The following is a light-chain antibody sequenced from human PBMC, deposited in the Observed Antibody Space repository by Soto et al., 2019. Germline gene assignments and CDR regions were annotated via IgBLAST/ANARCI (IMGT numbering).Light chain of an antibody. J-gene: IGLJ2*01. Sequence: QSALTQPASVSGSPGQSITISCTGTNGDVGSYDLVSWYQRYPGEAPKLIIYEVNKRPSGISNRFSGSKSGITASLTISGLQAEDEAEYDCCSYAGSNSLIFGGGTKLTVL. CDR1: NGDVGSYDL. CDR2: EVN. CDR3: CSYAGSNSLI. V-gene: IGLV2-23*02.